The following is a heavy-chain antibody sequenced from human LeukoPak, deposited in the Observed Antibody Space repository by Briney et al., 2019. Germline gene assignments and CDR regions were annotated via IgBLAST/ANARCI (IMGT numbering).Heavy chain of an antibody. CDR3: AKGNVAGRQRAPPKEWFDP. D-gene: IGHD6-6*01. J-gene: IGHJ5*02. CDR1: GFTSSSYG. V-gene: IGHV3-23*01. Sequence: PGGSLRLSCAASGFTSSSYGMSWVRQAPGKGLEWVSAISGSGGSTYYADSVKGRFTISRDNSKNTLYLQMNSLTAQDTAVYYCAKGNVAGRQRAPPKEWFDPWGQGTLVTVSS. CDR2: ISGSGGST.